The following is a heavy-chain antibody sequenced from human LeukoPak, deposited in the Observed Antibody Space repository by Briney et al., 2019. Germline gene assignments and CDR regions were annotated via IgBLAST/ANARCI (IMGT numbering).Heavy chain of an antibody. CDR1: GFTFSTYG. D-gene: IGHD3-10*01. CDR2: IRYVGINK. V-gene: IGHV3-30*02. CDR3: AKVGGYGSGSYYGY. Sequence: GGSLSLSCAASGFTFSTYGMHWVRQAPGKGLEWVSFIRYVGINKYYADSVKGRFTISRDNSKNTLYLQMNSLRAEDTAVYYCAKVGGYGSGSYYGYWGQGTLVTVSS. J-gene: IGHJ4*02.